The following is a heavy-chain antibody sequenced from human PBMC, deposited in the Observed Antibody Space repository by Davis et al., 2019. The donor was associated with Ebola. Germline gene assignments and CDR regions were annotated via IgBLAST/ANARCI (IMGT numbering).Heavy chain of an antibody. D-gene: IGHD3-22*01. Sequence: GESLKISCAVSGFTFSSYAMHWVRQAPGKGLEYVSAITSNGDRTYYANSVKGRFTISRDNSKNTLYLQMNSLRAEDTAVYYCAKDPSSLVVTAFDYWGQGTLVTVSS. CDR2: ITSNGDRT. V-gene: IGHV3-64*01. J-gene: IGHJ4*02. CDR3: AKDPSSLVVTAFDY. CDR1: GFTFSSYA.